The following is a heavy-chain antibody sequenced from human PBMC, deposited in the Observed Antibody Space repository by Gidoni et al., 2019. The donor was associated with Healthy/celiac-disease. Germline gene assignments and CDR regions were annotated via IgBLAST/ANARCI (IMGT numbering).Heavy chain of an antibody. J-gene: IGHJ4*02. CDR1: GFTVRSNY. D-gene: IGHD3-22*01. CDR3: ARESDDSSGYSFDY. Sequence: EVQLVASGGGLVQPGGSLRLSCAAPGFTVRSNYMSWVRQAPGKGLEWVSVIYSGGSTYYADSVKGRFTISRDNSKNTLYLQMNSLRTEDTAVYYCARESDDSSGYSFDYWGQGTLVTVSS. CDR2: IYSGGST. V-gene: IGHV3-66*02.